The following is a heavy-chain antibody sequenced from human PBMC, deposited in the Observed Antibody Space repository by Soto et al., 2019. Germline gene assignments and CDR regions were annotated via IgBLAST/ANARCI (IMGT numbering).Heavy chain of an antibody. CDR1: GFTVSNNY. J-gene: IGHJ4*02. D-gene: IGHD3-10*01. CDR2: IYSGGYT. Sequence: EVRLVESGGGLIQPGGSLRLSCAVSGFTVSNNYMSWVRQAPGKGLEGVSVIYSGGYTAYGDSVKGRFTISRDNSKNKIYIKMNTRWAADPAVFSCATDPGGGGYWGQGTLVTVSS. CDR3: ATDPGGGGY. V-gene: IGHV3-53*01.